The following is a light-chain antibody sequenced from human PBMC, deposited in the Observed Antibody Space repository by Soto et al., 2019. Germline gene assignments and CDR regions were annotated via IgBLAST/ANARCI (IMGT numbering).Light chain of an antibody. CDR2: DVS. Sequence: QSVLTQPASVSGSPGQSITISCTGTSSDVGGYNYVSWYQQHPGKAPKLMIYDVSNRPSGVSNRFSGSKSGNTASLTISGLQAEDEADYYCSSYTSSSPLEVFGGGTKLTVL. J-gene: IGLJ2*01. V-gene: IGLV2-14*01. CDR1: SSDVGGYNY. CDR3: SSYTSSSPLEV.